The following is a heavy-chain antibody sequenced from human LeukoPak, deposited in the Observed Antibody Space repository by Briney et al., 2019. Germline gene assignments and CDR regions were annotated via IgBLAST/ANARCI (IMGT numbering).Heavy chain of an antibody. CDR3: AKDDYGSGSYYSSWGAFDI. CDR2: ISGSGGST. D-gene: IGHD3-10*01. Sequence: GGSLRLSCAASGFTFSSYVMSWVRQAPGKGLEWVSAISGSGGSTYYADSVKGRFTISRDNSKNTLYLQMNSLRAEDTAVYYCAKDDYGSGSYYSSWGAFDIWGQGTMVTVSS. V-gene: IGHV3-23*01. J-gene: IGHJ3*02. CDR1: GFTFSSYV.